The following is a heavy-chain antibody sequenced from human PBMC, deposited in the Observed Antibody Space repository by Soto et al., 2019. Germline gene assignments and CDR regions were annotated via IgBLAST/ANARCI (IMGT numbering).Heavy chain of an antibody. D-gene: IGHD6-19*01. J-gene: IGHJ3*02. V-gene: IGHV3-23*01. CDR2: ISGSGGTT. CDR1: GFTFSTYS. CDR3: AKTAHGWFSAFDI. Sequence: PGGSLRLSCAASGFTFSTYSMNWVRQAPGKGLEWVSAISGSGGTTYYADSVKGRFTFSRDNSKNTLYLQMNSLRAEDTAVYYCAKTAHGWFSAFDIWGQGTMVTVSS.